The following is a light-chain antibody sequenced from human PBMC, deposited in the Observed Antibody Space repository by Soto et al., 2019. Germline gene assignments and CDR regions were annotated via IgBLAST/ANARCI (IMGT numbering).Light chain of an antibody. CDR2: DAS. CDR3: QQRSNWPIT. CDR1: QSVTTY. V-gene: IGKV3-11*01. Sequence: EIVLTQSPATLSLSPGERANISCRASQSVTTYLAWYQQKPGQAPRLLIYDASDRATGIPARFSGSGSGTDFTLTISSLEPEDFAVYYCQQRSNWPITFGQGTRLEIK. J-gene: IGKJ5*01.